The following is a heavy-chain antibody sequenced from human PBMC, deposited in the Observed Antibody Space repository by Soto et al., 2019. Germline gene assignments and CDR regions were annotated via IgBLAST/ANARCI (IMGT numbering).Heavy chain of an antibody. CDR2: ISSSSSTI. CDR1: EFTICSYS. V-gene: IGHV3-48*02. CDR3: ARDRPSYYYDSSGYNAFDI. Sequence: RLSCRACEFTICSYSMNHVHQAPGKGLEGVSYISSSSSTIYYADSVKGRFTISRDNAKNSLYLQMNSLRDEDTAVYYCARDRPSYYYDSSGYNAFDIWGQGTMVNVSS. J-gene: IGHJ3*02. D-gene: IGHD3-22*01.